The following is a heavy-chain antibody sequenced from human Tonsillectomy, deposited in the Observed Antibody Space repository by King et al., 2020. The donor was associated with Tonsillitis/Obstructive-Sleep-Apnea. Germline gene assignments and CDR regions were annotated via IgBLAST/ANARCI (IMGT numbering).Heavy chain of an antibody. V-gene: IGHV3-49*04. J-gene: IGHJ4*02. CDR2: IRSEAYAGTT. Sequence: EVQLVESGGGLVHPGRSLRLSCTASGFTFGDYAMSWVRQAPGKGLEWVGCIRSEAYAGTTEYAASVKGRFTISRDDSKSIAYLQMNSLKTEDTAVYYCTREVFSGSYLPDYWGQGTLVTVSS. CDR3: TREVFSGSYLPDY. CDR1: GFTFGDYA. D-gene: IGHD1-26*01.